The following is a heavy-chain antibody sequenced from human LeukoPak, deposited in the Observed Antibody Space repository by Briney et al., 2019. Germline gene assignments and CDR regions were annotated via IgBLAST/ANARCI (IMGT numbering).Heavy chain of an antibody. V-gene: IGHV4-39*01. D-gene: IGHD3-22*01. Sequence: SETLSLTCTVSGGSISSSAYYWGWIRQLPGKGLEWIGSIYYIGSTYYNPSLKSRVSISVDTSKNQFSLKLSSVTAADTAVYYCARHNHDSSGFDYWGQGTLVTVSS. CDR3: ARHNHDSSGFDY. CDR1: GGSISSSAYY. CDR2: IYYIGST. J-gene: IGHJ4*02.